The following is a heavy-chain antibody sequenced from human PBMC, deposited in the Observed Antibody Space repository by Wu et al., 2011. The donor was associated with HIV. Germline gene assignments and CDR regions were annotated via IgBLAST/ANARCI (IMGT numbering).Heavy chain of an antibody. CDR1: GGTFSSYA. Sequence: QAQLVQSGAEEKKPGSSVKVSCKSSGGTFSSYAISWVRQAPGQGLEWLGGIIPIFGTPNYAHKFQGRVTITADKSTSTAYMALSSLTSEDTAVYYCARSGGPVPVDTQVYYYYYYMDVWGKGTTVTVSS. CDR2: IIPIFGTP. J-gene: IGHJ6*03. V-gene: IGHV1-69*14. CDR3: ARSGGPVPVDTQVYYYYYYMDV. D-gene: IGHD2-2*01.